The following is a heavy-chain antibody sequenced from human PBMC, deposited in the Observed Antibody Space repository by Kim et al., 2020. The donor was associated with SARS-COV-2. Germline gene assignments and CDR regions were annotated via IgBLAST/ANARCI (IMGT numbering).Heavy chain of an antibody. V-gene: IGHV3-33*05. Sequence: GGSLRLSCAASGFSFSSFDMHWVRQAPGKGLEWVAVISYDGRKKYYADSMEGRFSISRDNSRNTLYLQMSSLRVEDTAVYYCARHSRGGYWGQGTLVTVSS. D-gene: IGHD3-10*01. CDR1: GFSFSSFD. CDR2: ISYDGRKK. J-gene: IGHJ4*02. CDR3: ARHSRGGY.